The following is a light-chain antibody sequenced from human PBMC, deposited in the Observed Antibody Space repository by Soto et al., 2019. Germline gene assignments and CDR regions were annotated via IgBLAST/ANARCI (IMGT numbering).Light chain of an antibody. Sequence: EIVMTQSPSTLSGSPGESGTLSSSGSQLFSGNLAWYQRRPGQAPRLLIYGSSTRATGVPHRFSGSASGTEFTLTISSLQSEDFGVYYCQQYNDWPRTFGQGTRLEIK. CDR2: GSS. J-gene: IGKJ5*01. CDR3: QQYNDWPRT. CDR1: QLFSGN. V-gene: IGKV3-15*01.